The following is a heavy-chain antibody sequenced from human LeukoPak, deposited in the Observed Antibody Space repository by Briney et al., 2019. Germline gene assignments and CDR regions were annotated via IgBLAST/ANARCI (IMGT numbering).Heavy chain of an antibody. Sequence: SQTLSLTCTVSGGSISSGGYYWSWIRQPAGKGLEWIGRIYTSGSTNYNPSLKSRVTISVDTSKNQFSLKLSSVTAADTAVCYCARGSGSYYESWGQGTLVTVSS. CDR3: ARGSGSYYES. CDR1: GGSISSGGYY. CDR2: IYTSGST. V-gene: IGHV4-61*02. D-gene: IGHD1-26*01. J-gene: IGHJ4*02.